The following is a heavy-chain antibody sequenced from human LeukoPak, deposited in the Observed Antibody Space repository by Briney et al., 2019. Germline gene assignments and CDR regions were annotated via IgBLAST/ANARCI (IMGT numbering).Heavy chain of an antibody. D-gene: IGHD6-19*01. CDR1: GGSFSGYY. CDR3: ARVGWYGGYFDY. J-gene: IGHJ4*02. V-gene: IGHV4-34*01. CDR2: INHSGST. Sequence: TSETLSLTCAVYGGSFSGYYWSWIRQPPGKGLEWIGEINHSGSTNYIPSLKSRVTISVDTSKNQFSLKLSSVTAADTAVYYCARVGWYGGYFDYWGQGTLVTVSS.